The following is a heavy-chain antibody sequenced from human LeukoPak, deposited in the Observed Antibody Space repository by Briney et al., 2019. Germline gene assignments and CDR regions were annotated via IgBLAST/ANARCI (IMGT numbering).Heavy chain of an antibody. CDR1: GYTFTGYY. J-gene: IGHJ3*02. Sequence: ASVKVSCKASGYTFTGYYIHWVRQAPGQGLEWMGRINPNSGGTNYAQNFQGRVTMTRDTSISTACMELSRLTSDDSAVYYCARGPGDTYTFLDIWGRGTMVTVS. CDR3: ARGPGDTYTFLDI. V-gene: IGHV1-2*06. CDR2: INPNSGGT. D-gene: IGHD2/OR15-2a*01.